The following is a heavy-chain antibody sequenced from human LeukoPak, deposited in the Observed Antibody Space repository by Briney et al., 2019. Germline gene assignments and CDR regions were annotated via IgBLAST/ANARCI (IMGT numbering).Heavy chain of an antibody. CDR3: ARRDYYGSGSYYNVALGWFDP. V-gene: IGHV4-34*01. Sequence: PSETLSLTCAVYGGSFSGYYWSWIRQPPGKGLEWIGEINHSGSTNYNPSLKSRVTISVDTSKNQFSLKLSSVTAADTAVYYCARRDYYGSGSYYNVALGWFDPWGQGTLVTVSS. CDR2: INHSGST. J-gene: IGHJ5*02. D-gene: IGHD3-10*01. CDR1: GGSFSGYY.